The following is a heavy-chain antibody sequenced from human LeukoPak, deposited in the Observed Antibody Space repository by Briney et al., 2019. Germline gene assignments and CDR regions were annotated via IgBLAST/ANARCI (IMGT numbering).Heavy chain of an antibody. CDR3: AREHYGVAFDI. Sequence: ASVKVSCKASGGTFSSYAIIWVRQAPGQGLEWMGGIIPIFGTANYAQKFQGRVTITTDESTSTAYMELSSLRSEDTAVYYCAREHYGVAFDIWGQGTMVTVSS. J-gene: IGHJ3*02. CDR2: IIPIFGTA. V-gene: IGHV1-69*05. D-gene: IGHD3-10*01. CDR1: GGTFSSYA.